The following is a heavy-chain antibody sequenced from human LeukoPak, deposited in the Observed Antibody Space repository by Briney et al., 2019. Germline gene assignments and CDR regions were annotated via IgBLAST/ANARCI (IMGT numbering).Heavy chain of an antibody. CDR3: ARLYRSSSGGDF. D-gene: IGHD6-13*01. CDR1: GYSFTSYW. V-gene: IGHV5-51*01. CDR2: IYGDESET. Sequence: GESLQISCQGSGYSFTSYWIGWVRQMPGRGLEWMGIIYGDESETRYSPSFQGQVTISADKSISTAYLQWSSLKASDTAMYYCARLYRSSSGGDFWGQGTLVTVSS. J-gene: IGHJ4*02.